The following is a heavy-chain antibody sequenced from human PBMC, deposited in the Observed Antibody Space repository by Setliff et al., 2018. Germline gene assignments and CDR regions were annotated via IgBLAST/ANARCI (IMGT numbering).Heavy chain of an antibody. CDR3: ARLVRYCTRTTCQKTSGAEL. Sequence: ASVKVSCKASGYTFTNYGITWVRQAPGQGLEWMGWIGAYTGNTNYAQKFQGRVTMTTDTSTSTAYMELRSLRSDDTAVYYCARLVRYCTRTTCQKTSGAELWGQGTLVTVSS. D-gene: IGHD2-2*01. J-gene: IGHJ4*02. V-gene: IGHV1-18*01. CDR2: IGAYTGNT. CDR1: GYTFTNYG.